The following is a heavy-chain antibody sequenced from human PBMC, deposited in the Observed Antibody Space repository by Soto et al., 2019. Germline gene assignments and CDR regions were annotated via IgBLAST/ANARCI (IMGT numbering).Heavy chain of an antibody. J-gene: IGHJ5*02. CDR1: GEDFTVDY. CDR3: ARSSGGNFGIIIEGTNWFAP. V-gene: IGHV1-46*01. D-gene: IGHD1-26*01. Sequence: EASLKGSWKEPGEDFTVDYCNWRRHANVQQIPPMVVINPHGGSTAYAQKFKGRVTLTRDTSASTVYMEVSSLTSEDTAMYYCARSSGGNFGIIIEGTNWFAPWGQGTLVTVSS. CDR2: INPHGGST.